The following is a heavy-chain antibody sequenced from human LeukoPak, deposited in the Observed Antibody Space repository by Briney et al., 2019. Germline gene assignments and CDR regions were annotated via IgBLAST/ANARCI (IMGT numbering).Heavy chain of an antibody. CDR2: IDSGGTT. Sequence: PGGSLRLSCAASGFTFSTYEMNWVRQAPGKGLEWVSHIDSGGTTYYSDSVKGRFTISRDNSKNSLYLQMNSLRAEDTALYYCARDRGVYGGNSYRFDSWGQGTLVTVSS. V-gene: IGHV3-48*03. J-gene: IGHJ4*02. D-gene: IGHD4-23*01. CDR3: ARDRGVYGGNSYRFDS. CDR1: GFTFSTYE.